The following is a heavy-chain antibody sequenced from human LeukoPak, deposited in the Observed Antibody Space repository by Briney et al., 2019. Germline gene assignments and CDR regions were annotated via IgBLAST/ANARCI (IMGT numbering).Heavy chain of an antibody. J-gene: IGHJ4*02. D-gene: IGHD5-18*01. Sequence: SETLSLTCTVSGGSISSGGYYWSWIRQHPGKGLEWIGYIYYSGSTCYNPSLKNRVTISVDTSKNQFSLKLSSVTAADTAVYYCARVARGYSYGTGGFDYWGQGTLVTVSS. CDR3: ARVARGYSYGTGGFDY. V-gene: IGHV4-31*03. CDR1: GGSISSGGYY. CDR2: IYYSGST.